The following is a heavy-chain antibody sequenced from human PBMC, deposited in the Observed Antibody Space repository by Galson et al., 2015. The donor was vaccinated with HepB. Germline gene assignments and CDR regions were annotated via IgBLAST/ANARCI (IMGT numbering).Heavy chain of an antibody. V-gene: IGHV1-24*01. Sequence: SVKVSCKVSGYTLTELSMHWVRQAPGKGLEWMGGFDPEDGETIYAQKFQGRVTMTEDTSTDTAYMELSSLRSEDTAVYYCATDSYGSGSYLNWFDPWGQGTLVTVSS. CDR2: FDPEDGET. CDR1: GYTLTELS. J-gene: IGHJ5*02. D-gene: IGHD3-10*01. CDR3: ATDSYGSGSYLNWFDP.